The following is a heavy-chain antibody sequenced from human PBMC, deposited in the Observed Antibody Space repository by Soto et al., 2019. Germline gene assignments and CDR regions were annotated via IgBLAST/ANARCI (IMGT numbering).Heavy chain of an antibody. V-gene: IGHV3-33*01. CDR2: IWNDSSNK. J-gene: IGHJ3*02. Sequence: GGSLRLSCAASGFTFSSYGMHWVRQAPGKGLEWVAAIWNDSSNKYYADSVKGRFTISRDNAKNTLYLQMNSLRAEDTAVYYCARDDLGSGSYYKRAFDIWGQGTMVTVSS. D-gene: IGHD3-10*01. CDR1: GFTFSSYG. CDR3: ARDDLGSGSYYKRAFDI.